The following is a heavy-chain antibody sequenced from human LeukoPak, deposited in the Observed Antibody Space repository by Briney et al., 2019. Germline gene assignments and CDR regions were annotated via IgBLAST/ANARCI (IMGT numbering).Heavy chain of an antibody. J-gene: IGHJ4*02. V-gene: IGHV3-30*03. CDR2: ISYDVGKK. D-gene: IGHD5-18*01. CDR1: GFTFSSYG. Sequence: GGSLRLSCAASGFTFSSYGMHWVRQAPGKGLEWVAVISYDVGKKYYADSVKGRFTISRDNSKNTLYLQMNSLRAEDTAVYYCASTYSYGYSGRKYYFDYWGQGTLVTVSS. CDR3: ASTYSYGYSGRKYYFDY.